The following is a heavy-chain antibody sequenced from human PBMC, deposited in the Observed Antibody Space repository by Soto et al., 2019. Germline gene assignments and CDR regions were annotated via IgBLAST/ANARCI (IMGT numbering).Heavy chain of an antibody. CDR1: GGSINSGGFY. Sequence: QVQLQESGPGLVNPSPTLSLTCTVSGGSINSGGFYWTWLRQLPGQGLEWIGYLYYTGNTYYNPSLKSRVMLSLETSENQFSLKLTAVTDADTDVYYCARKSAETYYYDDWGQGTLVTVSS. V-gene: IGHV4-31*03. D-gene: IGHD6-19*01. CDR2: LYYTGNT. CDR3: ARKSAETYYYDD. J-gene: IGHJ4*02.